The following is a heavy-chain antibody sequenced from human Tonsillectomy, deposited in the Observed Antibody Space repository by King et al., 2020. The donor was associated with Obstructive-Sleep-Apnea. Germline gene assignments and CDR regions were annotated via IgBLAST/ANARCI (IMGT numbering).Heavy chain of an antibody. CDR1: GGSISSSSYY. J-gene: IGHJ4*02. V-gene: IGHV4-39*07. CDR3: AQYSSSWH. D-gene: IGHD6-13*01. Sequence: QLQESGPGLVKPSETLSLTCTVSGGSISSSSYYWGWIRKPPGKGLEWIGSIYYSGSTYYNPSLKSRVTISVDTSKNQFSLKLSSVTAADTAVYYCAQYSSSWHWGQGTLVTVSS. CDR2: IYYSGST.